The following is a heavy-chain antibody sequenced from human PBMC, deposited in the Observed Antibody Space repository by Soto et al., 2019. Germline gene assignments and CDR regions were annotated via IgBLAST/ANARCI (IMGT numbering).Heavy chain of an antibody. CDR2: ISSDGTNK. CDR3: AKDKGSSGWYFDH. J-gene: IGHJ4*02. Sequence: QVQLVESGGGVVQPGRSLRLSCVASGFSISTYAMHWVRQAPGKGLEWVAVISSDGTNKYYADFVKGRFTIARDNSKNTVYLYINSLGAEDTALFFCAKDKGSSGWYFDHWGQGTLVTVSS. D-gene: IGHD6-19*01. CDR1: GFSISTYA. V-gene: IGHV3-30*18.